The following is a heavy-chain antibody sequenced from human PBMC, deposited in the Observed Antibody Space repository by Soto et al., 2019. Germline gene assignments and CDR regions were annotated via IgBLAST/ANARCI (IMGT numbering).Heavy chain of an antibody. D-gene: IGHD2-15*01. J-gene: IGHJ4*02. Sequence: PSETLSLTCAVSSGPIDNVYWWSWVRQSPGKGLEWIGETSHDGVTNYNPSLEGRVTISVDKSKNQFYLKLSSVTAADTAMYYCARARYCSGGSCYSDYWGQGILVTVSS. V-gene: IGHV4-4*02. CDR1: SGPIDNVYW. CDR3: ARARYCSGGSCYSDY. CDR2: TSHDGVT.